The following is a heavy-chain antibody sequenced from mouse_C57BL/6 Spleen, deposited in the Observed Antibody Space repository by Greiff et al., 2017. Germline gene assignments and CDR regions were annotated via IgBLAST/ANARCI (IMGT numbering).Heavy chain of an antibody. CDR2: IYPGSGNT. Sequence: QVQLQQSGPELVKPGASVKISCKASGYSFTSYYIHWVKQRPGQGLEWIGWIYPGSGNTKYNEKFKGKATLTADTSSSTAYMQLSSLTSEDSAVYYCARSIYGSSYGYWGQGTTLTVSS. J-gene: IGHJ2*01. CDR1: GYSFTSYY. CDR3: ARSIYGSSYGY. V-gene: IGHV1-66*01. D-gene: IGHD1-1*01.